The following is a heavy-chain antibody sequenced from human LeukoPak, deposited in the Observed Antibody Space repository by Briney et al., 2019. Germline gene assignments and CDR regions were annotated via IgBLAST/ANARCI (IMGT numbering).Heavy chain of an antibody. CDR2: IKQDGSEK. CDR1: EFTFSSYW. J-gene: IGHJ3*02. Sequence: PGGSLRLSCAASEFTFSSYWMSWVRQAPGKGLEWVAKIKQDGSEKYYVDSVKGRFTISRDNAKNSLYLQMHSLTAEDTAVYYWAGSWSPYDAFDIWGQGTMVTVSS. D-gene: IGHD6-13*01. V-gene: IGHV3-7*01. CDR3: AGSWSPYDAFDI.